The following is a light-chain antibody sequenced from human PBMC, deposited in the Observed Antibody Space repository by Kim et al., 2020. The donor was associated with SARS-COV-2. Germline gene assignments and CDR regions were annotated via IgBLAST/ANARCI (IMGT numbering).Light chain of an antibody. Sequence: IQMTQSPSSLSASVGDRVTITCRASQSISNYLNWYQQKPGKAPKVLIYAASILQSGVPSRFSGSGSGTDFTLTISSLQPEDFATYYCKQSYSNPPEYTFGQGTKLEI. J-gene: IGKJ2*01. CDR2: AAS. CDR1: QSISNY. CDR3: KQSYSNPPEYT. V-gene: IGKV1-39*01.